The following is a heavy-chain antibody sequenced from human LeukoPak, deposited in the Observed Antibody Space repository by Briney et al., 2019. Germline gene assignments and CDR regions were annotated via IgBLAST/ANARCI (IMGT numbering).Heavy chain of an antibody. Sequence: GASVKVSCKASGGTFSSYAISWVRQAPGQGLEWMGGIIPIFGAANYTQKFQGRVTITTDESTSTAYVELSSLRSEDTAVYYCARVNGGIDYWGQGTLVTVSS. CDR2: IIPIFGAA. V-gene: IGHV1-69*05. CDR3: ARVNGGIDY. CDR1: GGTFSSYA. J-gene: IGHJ4*02. D-gene: IGHD2-8*01.